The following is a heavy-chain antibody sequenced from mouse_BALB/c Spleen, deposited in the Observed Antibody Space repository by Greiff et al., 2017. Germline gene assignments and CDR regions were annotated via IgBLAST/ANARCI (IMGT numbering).Heavy chain of an antibody. J-gene: IGHJ3*01. Sequence: VKLQESGAELAKPGASVKMSCKASGYTFTSYWMHWVKQRPGQGLEWIGYINPSTGYTEYNQKFKDKATLTADKSSSTAYMQLSSLTSEDSAVYYCARYGYGTWFAYWGQGTLVTVSA. V-gene: IGHV1-7*01. CDR1: GYTFTSYW. CDR3: ARYGYGTWFAY. D-gene: IGHD2-2*01. CDR2: INPSTGYT.